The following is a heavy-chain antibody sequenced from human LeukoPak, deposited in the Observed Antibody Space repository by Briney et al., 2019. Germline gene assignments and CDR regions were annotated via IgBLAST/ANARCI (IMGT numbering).Heavy chain of an antibody. V-gene: IGHV4-39*01. Sequence: PSETLSLTCTVSGGSISSSSYYWGWIRQPPGKGLEWIGSIYYSGSTYYNPSLKSRVTISVDTSKNQFSLKLSSVTAADTAVYYCASYGSGNNPFDYWGQGTLVTVSS. J-gene: IGHJ4*02. CDR2: IYYSGST. CDR3: ASYGSGNNPFDY. D-gene: IGHD3-10*01. CDR1: GGSISSSSYY.